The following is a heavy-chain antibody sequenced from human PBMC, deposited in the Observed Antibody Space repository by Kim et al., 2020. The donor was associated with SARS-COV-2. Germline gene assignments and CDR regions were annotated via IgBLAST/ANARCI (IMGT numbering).Heavy chain of an antibody. Sequence: ASVKVSCKASGYTFTGYYMHWVRQAPGQGLEWMGWINPNSGGTNYAQKFQGRVTMTRDTSISTAYMELSRLRSDDTAVYYCARPLKYYYDSRALGYWGQGTLVTVSS. CDR1: GYTFTGYY. D-gene: IGHD3-22*01. J-gene: IGHJ4*02. CDR2: INPNSGGT. CDR3: ARPLKYYYDSRALGY. V-gene: IGHV1-2*02.